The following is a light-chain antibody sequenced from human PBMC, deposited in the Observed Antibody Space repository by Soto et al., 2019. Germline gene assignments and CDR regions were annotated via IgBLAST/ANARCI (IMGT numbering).Light chain of an antibody. J-gene: IGKJ4*01. CDR1: QSVSSDY. CDR3: QQYGGSPLT. V-gene: IGKV3-20*01. CDR2: GAS. Sequence: EIVLTQSPGTLSLSPGERATLSCRASQSVSSDYLAWYQQKPGQAPRLLIYGASSRATGMPDRFSGSGSGTDLTLTIRRLEPEDFAGYHCQQYGGSPLTFGGGTKVEIK.